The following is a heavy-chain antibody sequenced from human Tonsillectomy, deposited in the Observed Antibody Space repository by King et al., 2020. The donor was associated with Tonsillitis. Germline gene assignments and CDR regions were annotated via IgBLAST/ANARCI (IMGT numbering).Heavy chain of an antibody. CDR1: GFTFKDYG. D-gene: IGHD2/OR15-2a*01. J-gene: IGHJ5*01. Sequence: VQLVESGGGLVQPGRSLRLSCTASGFTFKDYGMSWFRQAPGKGLEWGSFIRSKAYGGTAEYAASVKGRFTISRDDSKSIAFLQMNSLKTDDTAVYFCSVGGFYDSENWFDSWGQGTQVTVSS. V-gene: IGHV3-49*03. CDR2: IRSKAYGGTA. CDR3: SVGGFYDSENWFDS.